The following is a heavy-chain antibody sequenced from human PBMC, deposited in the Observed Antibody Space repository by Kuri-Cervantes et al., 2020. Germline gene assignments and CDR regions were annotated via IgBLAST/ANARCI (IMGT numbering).Heavy chain of an antibody. V-gene: IGHV3-30*04. CDR2: ISHDGSK. CDR1: GSTFSSSI. CDR3: AREGGSSGRAGYFDY. D-gene: IGHD6-19*01. Sequence: SCAASGSTFSSSIIHWVRQAPGKGLEWVALISHDGSKQYADSVKGRFTISRDNSRDTLNLEMDSLTFEDAAVYYCAREGGSSGRAGYFDYWGQGTLVTVSS. J-gene: IGHJ4*02.